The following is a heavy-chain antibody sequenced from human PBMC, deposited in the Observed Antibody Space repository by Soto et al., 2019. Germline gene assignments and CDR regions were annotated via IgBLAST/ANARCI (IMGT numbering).Heavy chain of an antibody. CDR1: GFTFSSYS. CDR2: ISSSSSTI. J-gene: IGHJ3*02. D-gene: IGHD2-2*01. V-gene: IGHV3-48*02. CDR3: ARDVSPTYCSSTSCLDAFDI. Sequence: GGSLRLSCAASGFTFSSYSMNWVRQAPGKGLEWVSYISSSSSTIYYADSVKGRFTISRDNAKNSLYLQMNSLRDEDTAVYYCARDVSPTYCSSTSCLDAFDIWGQGTMVTVS.